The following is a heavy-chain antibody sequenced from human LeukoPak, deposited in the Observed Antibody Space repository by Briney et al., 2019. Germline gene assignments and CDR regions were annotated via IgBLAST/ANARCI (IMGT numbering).Heavy chain of an antibody. V-gene: IGHV3-23*01. CDR1: GFTFSGYA. D-gene: IGHD2-8*01. CDR3: AKIGYAYYHYGLDV. J-gene: IGHJ6*02. CDR2: ITDSGGNT. Sequence: GGSLRLSCAASGFTFSGYAMSWVRQAPGKGLEWVSSITDSGGNTHYADSVEGRFTVSRDNSKSTLYLQMDSLRAEDTAVFYCAKIGYAYYHYGLDVWGQGITVTVSS.